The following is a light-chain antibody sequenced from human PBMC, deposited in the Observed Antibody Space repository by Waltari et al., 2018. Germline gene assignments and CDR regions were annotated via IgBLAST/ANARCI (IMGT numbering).Light chain of an antibody. J-gene: IGKJ2*01. Sequence: DIVMTQSPESLAVSLGERATINCKSSRSVLSTSNNKNYLAWYQQEPGQPPKLLIYWASTRESGVPDRFIGSGSGTDFTLTINSLQAEDVAVYYCQEYVDTPYNFGQGTKLEI. CDR2: WAS. CDR3: QEYVDTPYN. V-gene: IGKV4-1*01. CDR1: RSVLSTSNNKNY.